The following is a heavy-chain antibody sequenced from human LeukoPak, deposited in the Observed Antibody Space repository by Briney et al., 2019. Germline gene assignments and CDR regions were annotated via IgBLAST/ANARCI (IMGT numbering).Heavy chain of an antibody. CDR2: ISSSSSTI. Sequence: GGSLRLSCAASGFTFSSHSMSWVRQAPGKGLEWVSYISSSSSTIYYADSVKGRITISRDNAKNSLYLQMNSLRAGDTAVYYCAKTMYFYDSSGYYVFYFDYWGQGTLVTVSS. CDR1: GFTFSSHS. V-gene: IGHV3-48*04. D-gene: IGHD3-22*01. J-gene: IGHJ4*02. CDR3: AKTMYFYDSSGYYVFYFDY.